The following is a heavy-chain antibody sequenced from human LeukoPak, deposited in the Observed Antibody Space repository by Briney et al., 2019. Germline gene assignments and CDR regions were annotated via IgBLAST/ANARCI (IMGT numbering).Heavy chain of an antibody. J-gene: IGHJ4*02. V-gene: IGHV3-48*03. CDR1: GFTFSSYE. CDR3: ARGVTVVAASDHSLDY. D-gene: IGHD2-15*01. Sequence: GGSLRLSCAASGFTFSSYEMNWVRQAPGKGLEWVSYISSSGSTIYYADSVKGRFTISRDNAKNSLYLQMNSLRAEDTAVYYCARGVTVVAASDHSLDYWGQGTLVTVSS. CDR2: ISSSGSTI.